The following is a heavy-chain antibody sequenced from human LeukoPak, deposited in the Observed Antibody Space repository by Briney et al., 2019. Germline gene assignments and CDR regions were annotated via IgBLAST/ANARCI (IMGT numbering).Heavy chain of an antibody. CDR2: LSYDGSNK. D-gene: IGHD4-11*01. Sequence: GGSLRLSCAASGFTFNTSGMHWVRHAPGRGLQWVSVLSYDGSNKHYADSVKGRFTISRDNSKNTLFLQVNSLRAEDTAVYYCANAGPTSTDAFDIWGQGTLVTVSS. CDR1: GFTFNTSG. J-gene: IGHJ3*02. CDR3: ANAGPTSTDAFDI. V-gene: IGHV3-30*18.